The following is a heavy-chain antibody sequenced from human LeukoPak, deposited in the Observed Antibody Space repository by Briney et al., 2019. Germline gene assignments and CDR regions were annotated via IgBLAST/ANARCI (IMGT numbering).Heavy chain of an antibody. CDR2: ISGSGGST. J-gene: IGHJ6*02. Sequence: GGSLRLSCAASGFTFSSYAMSWVRQAPGKGLEWVSAISGSGGSTYYADSVKGRFTISRDNSKNTLYLQMNSLRAEDTAVYYCTTPNYGGYYGMDVWGQGTTVTVPS. CDR3: TTPNYGGYYGMDV. V-gene: IGHV3-23*01. CDR1: GFTFSSYA. D-gene: IGHD4-23*01.